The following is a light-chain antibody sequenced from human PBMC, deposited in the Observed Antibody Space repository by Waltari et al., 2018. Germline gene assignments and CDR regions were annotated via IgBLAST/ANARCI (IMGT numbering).Light chain of an antibody. CDR1: QSVSSSY. CDR3: HQYGTPPYT. Sequence: EIVLTQSPGTLSLSPGERDTLSCRASQSVSSSYLAWYQQKPGQAPRLLIYAASGRATGIPDRFSGSVSGTDFTLTINRLEPEDYAVYYCHQYGTPPYTFGQGTKLEIK. CDR2: AAS. V-gene: IGKV3-20*01. J-gene: IGKJ2*01.